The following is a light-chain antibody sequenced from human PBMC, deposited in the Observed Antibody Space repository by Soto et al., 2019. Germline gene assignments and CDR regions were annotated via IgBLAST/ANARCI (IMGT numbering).Light chain of an antibody. Sequence: QPVLTQSPSASASLGASVKLTCTLSSGHSRYAIAWHQQQPQKGPRYLMKVDSDGSHSKGDGIPDRFSGSSSGAERYLSISSLQSEDEADYYCQTWATGIRVFGGGTKVTVL. J-gene: IGLJ3*02. CDR1: SGHSRYA. CDR2: VDSDGSH. CDR3: QTWATGIRV. V-gene: IGLV4-69*01.